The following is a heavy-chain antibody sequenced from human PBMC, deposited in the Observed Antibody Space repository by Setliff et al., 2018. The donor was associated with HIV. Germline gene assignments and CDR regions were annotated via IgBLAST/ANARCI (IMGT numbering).Heavy chain of an antibody. CDR1: GYSFTNYW. Sequence: GESLKISCKGSGYSFTNYWITWVRQMPGKGLEWMGIIYPGDSETRYSPSFQGQVTISADKSISTTYLQWSSLRVEDTAMYYCAKARSSNIMPLDYWGQGTLVTVSS. CDR3: AKARSSNIMPLDY. J-gene: IGHJ4*02. D-gene: IGHD3-16*01. V-gene: IGHV5-51*01. CDR2: IYPGDSET.